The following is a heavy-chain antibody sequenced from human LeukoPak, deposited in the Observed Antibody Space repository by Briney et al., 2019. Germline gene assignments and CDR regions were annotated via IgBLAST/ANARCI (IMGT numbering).Heavy chain of an antibody. CDR3: AKDSVGGHGYGYFDY. CDR1: GSTFSNYA. V-gene: IGHV3-23*01. J-gene: IGHJ4*02. CDR2: ISDSGGST. D-gene: IGHD5-18*01. Sequence: PGGSLRLSCAASGSTFSNYAMSWVRQAPGKGLEWVSSISDSGGSTYYADSVKGRFTISRDNSKNTLYLQMNSLRAEDTALYYCAKDSVGGHGYGYFDYWGQGTLVTVSS.